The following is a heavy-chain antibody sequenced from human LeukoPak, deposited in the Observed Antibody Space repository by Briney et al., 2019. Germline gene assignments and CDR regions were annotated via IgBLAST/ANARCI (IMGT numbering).Heavy chain of an antibody. CDR2: IYWDDDK. V-gene: IGHV2-5*02. CDR3: AHRGYYDSSGYPPAANWFDP. CDR1: GFSLSTSGVG. Sequence: SGPTLVKPTQTLTLTCTFSGFSLSTSGVGVGWIRQPPGKALEWLALIYWDDDKRYSPSLKSRLTITKDTSKNQVVLTMTNMDPVDTATYYCAHRGYYDSSGYPPAANWFDPWGQGTLVTVSS. J-gene: IGHJ5*02. D-gene: IGHD3-22*01.